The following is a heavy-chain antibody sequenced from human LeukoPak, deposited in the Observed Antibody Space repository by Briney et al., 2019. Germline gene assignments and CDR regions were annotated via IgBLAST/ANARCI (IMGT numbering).Heavy chain of an antibody. V-gene: IGHV1-69*13. D-gene: IGHD5-12*01. CDR1: GGTFSIYA. Sequence: ASVKVSCKASGGTFSIYAISWVRQAPGQGREWMGGIIPIFGTANYAQKFQGRVTITADESTSTAYMELSSLRSEDTAVYYCARVGGYSGYESKGDYWGQGTLVTVSS. CDR3: ARVGGYSGYESKGDY. J-gene: IGHJ4*02. CDR2: IIPIFGTA.